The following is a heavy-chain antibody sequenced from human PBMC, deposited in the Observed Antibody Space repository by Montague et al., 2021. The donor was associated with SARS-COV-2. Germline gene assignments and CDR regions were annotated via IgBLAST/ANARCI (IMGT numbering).Heavy chain of an antibody. CDR3: AKNGGSGSLVYWYFDL. CDR2: IFGSGAGT. V-gene: IGHV3-23*01. J-gene: IGHJ2*01. Sequence: SRRLSCAASGFTFSNYAMSWVRQAPGKGLEWVSSIFGSGAGTYYADSVQGRFTISRDNSKNTVFLHMNSLTAEDTAVYYCAKNGGSGSLVYWYFDLWGRGTLAPVSS. D-gene: IGHD3-16*01. CDR1: GFTFSNYA.